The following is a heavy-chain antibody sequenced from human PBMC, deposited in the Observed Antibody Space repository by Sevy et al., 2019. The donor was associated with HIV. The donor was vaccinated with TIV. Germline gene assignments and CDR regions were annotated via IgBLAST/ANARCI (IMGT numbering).Heavy chain of an antibody. V-gene: IGHV3-43D*04. CDR2: LTSDGDYT. CDR3: AKDKLMGRRDFRDSSGYIDF. Sequence: GGSLRLSCAASGFRFDDYAMHWVRQVPGQGLEWVSLLTSDGDYTYYADSVKGRFTISRDNSRNSLFLQMNSLRPEDTAFYYCAKDKLMGRRDFRDSSGYIDFWGQGTLVTVSS. D-gene: IGHD3-22*01. J-gene: IGHJ4*02. CDR1: GFRFDDYA.